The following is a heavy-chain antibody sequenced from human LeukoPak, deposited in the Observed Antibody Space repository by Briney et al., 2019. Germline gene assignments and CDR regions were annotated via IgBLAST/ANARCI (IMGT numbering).Heavy chain of an antibody. J-gene: IGHJ6*03. Sequence: PGGSLRLSCAASGFTFSNYNMNWVRQAPGKAMEWVSSITSSGTYIFYADSVKGRFTISRDNAKNSLYLQMDSLGPEDTAVYYCARDPYSGNYGNDYYYYMDVWGKGTTVTISS. CDR1: GFTFSNYN. CDR2: ITSSGTYI. V-gene: IGHV3-21*01. CDR3: ARDPYSGNYGNDYYYYMDV. D-gene: IGHD1-26*01.